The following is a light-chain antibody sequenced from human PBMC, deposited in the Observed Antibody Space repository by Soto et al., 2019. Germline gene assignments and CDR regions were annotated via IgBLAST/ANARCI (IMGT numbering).Light chain of an antibody. CDR1: QSASSRY. CDR2: GAS. J-gene: IGKJ1*01. Sequence: EIVLTHSPGTLSLSPGERATLSCRAGQSASSRYLAWYQQKPGQAPRLLIYGASSRATGIPDRFSGSGSGTDFTLTISRLEPEDFAVYYCQQYGSSPWTFGQGTKVEIK. V-gene: IGKV3-20*01. CDR3: QQYGSSPWT.